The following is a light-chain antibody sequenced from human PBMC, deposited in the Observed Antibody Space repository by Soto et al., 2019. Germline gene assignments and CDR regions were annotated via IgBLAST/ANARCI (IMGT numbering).Light chain of an antibody. CDR2: EVS. CDR1: SSDVGGYNY. V-gene: IGLV2-14*01. CDR3: FSYTSSTAYV. Sequence: QSVLTQPASVSGSPGQSITLSCTGTSSDVGGYNYVSWYQLHPGKALKLMIYEVSNRPSGISNRFSASKSGNTASLPISGLQAEDEADYYCFSYTSSTAYVFGTGTKVTVL. J-gene: IGLJ1*01.